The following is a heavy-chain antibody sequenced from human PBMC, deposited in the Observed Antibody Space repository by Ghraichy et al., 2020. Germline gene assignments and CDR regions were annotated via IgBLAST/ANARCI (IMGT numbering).Heavy chain of an antibody. Sequence: SQTLSLTCAVYGGSFSGYYWSWIRQPPGKGLEWIGEINHSGSTNYNPSLKSRVTISVDTSKNQFSLKLSSVTAADTAVYYCELSHDYGGNSEDYWGQGTLVTVSS. V-gene: IGHV4-34*01. CDR2: INHSGST. D-gene: IGHD4-23*01. J-gene: IGHJ4*02. CDR1: GGSFSGYY. CDR3: ELSHDYGGNSEDY.